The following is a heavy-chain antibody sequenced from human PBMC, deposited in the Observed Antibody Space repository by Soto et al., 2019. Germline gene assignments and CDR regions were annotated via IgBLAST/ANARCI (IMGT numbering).Heavy chain of an antibody. CDR3: ARGLRVSSSWYRWYYYYGMDV. CDR2: IGTAGDT. J-gene: IGHJ6*02. V-gene: IGHV3-13*01. Sequence: PGGSLRLSCAASGFPFSSYDMHWVRQATGKGLEWVSAIGTAGDTYYPGSVKGRFTISRENAKNSLYLQMNSLRAGDTAVYYCARGLRVSSSWYRWYYYYGMDVWRQGTTVTFS. CDR1: GFPFSSYD. D-gene: IGHD6-13*01.